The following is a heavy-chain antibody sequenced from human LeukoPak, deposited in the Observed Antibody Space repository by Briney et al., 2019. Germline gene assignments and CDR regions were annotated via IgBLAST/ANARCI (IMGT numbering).Heavy chain of an antibody. CDR1: GGSISNYY. V-gene: IGHV4-59*01. Sequence: SETLSLTCTVSGGSISNYYWSWIRQPPGKGLEWIGYIYYSGSTNYNPSLKSRVTISVDTSKNQFSLKLSSVTAADTAVYYCARDYVDTAMLVTSYYYYYMDVWGKGTTVTISS. CDR2: IYYSGST. D-gene: IGHD5-18*01. J-gene: IGHJ6*03. CDR3: ARDYVDTAMLVTSYYYYYMDV.